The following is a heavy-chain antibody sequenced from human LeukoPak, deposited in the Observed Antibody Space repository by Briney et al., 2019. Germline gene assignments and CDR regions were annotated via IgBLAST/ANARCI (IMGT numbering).Heavy chain of an antibody. CDR1: GGSISSYY. CDR2: IYYSGST. V-gene: IGHV4-59*08. J-gene: IGHJ4*02. D-gene: IGHD3-3*01. Sequence: SETLSLTCTVSGGSISSYYWSWIRQPPGKGLEWIGYIYYSGSTYYNPSLKSRVTISVDTSKNQFSLKLSSVTAADTAVYYCARLGIRFLEWLSDIDYWGQGTLVTVSS. CDR3: ARLGIRFLEWLSDIDY.